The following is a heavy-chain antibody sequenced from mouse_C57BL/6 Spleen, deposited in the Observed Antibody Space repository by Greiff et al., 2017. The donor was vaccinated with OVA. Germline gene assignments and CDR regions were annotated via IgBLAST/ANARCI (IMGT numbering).Heavy chain of an antibody. Sequence: DVQLVESGGGLVQPKGSLKLSCAASGFSFNTYAMNWVRQAPGKGLEWVARIRSKSNNYATYYADSVKDRFTISRDDSESMLYLQMNNLKTEDTAMYYCVRHLGYYAMDYWGQGTSVTVSS. CDR1: GFSFNTYA. V-gene: IGHV10-1*01. CDR3: VRHLGYYAMDY. J-gene: IGHJ4*01. CDR2: IRSKSNNYAT.